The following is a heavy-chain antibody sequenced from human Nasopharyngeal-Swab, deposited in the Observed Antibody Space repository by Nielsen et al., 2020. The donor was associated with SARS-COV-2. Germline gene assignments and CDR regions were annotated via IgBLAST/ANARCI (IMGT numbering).Heavy chain of an antibody. J-gene: IGHJ3*02. Sequence: SVKVTCKASGYTFITFGITWVRQAPGQGLEWMGWISAYNGNTNYAQKFQDRVTMTTDTSTTTAYMELRGLKTDDTAVYYCARDNESGDYYAYDIWGQGTTVTVSS. V-gene: IGHV1-18*01. D-gene: IGHD4-17*01. CDR2: ISAYNGNT. CDR1: GYTFITFG. CDR3: ARDNESGDYYAYDI.